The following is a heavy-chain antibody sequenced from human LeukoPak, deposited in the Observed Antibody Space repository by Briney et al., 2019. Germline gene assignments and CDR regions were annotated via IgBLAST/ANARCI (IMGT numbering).Heavy chain of an antibody. V-gene: IGHV4-34*01. J-gene: IGHJ4*02. Sequence: PSETLSLTCTVSGGSISSYYWSWIRQPPGKGLEWIGEINHSGSTNYNPSLKSRVTISVDTSKNQFSLKLSSVTAADTAVYYCARCSYEFGYWGQGTLVTVSS. CDR3: ARCSYEFGY. D-gene: IGHD5-18*01. CDR2: INHSGST. CDR1: GGSISSYY.